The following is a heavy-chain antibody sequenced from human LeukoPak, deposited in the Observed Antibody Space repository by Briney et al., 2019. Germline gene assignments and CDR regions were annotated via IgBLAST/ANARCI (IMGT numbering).Heavy chain of an antibody. D-gene: IGHD6-19*01. Sequence: PGGSLRLSCAGSGFTFRSYGMHWVRQAPGKGLEWVAFITYDGSNKYYADSVKGRFTISRDNYKNMLYVQMNSLRGEDTAVYNCAKEGYGYSSGWYYFDYWGQGTLVTVSS. CDR3: AKEGYGYSSGWYYFDY. CDR1: GFTFRSYG. V-gene: IGHV3-30*02. J-gene: IGHJ4*02. CDR2: ITYDGSNK.